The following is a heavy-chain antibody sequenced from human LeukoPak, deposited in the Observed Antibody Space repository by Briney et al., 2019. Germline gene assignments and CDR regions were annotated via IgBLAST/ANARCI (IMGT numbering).Heavy chain of an antibody. Sequence: SETLSLTCAVYGGSFSGYYWSWIRQPPGKGLEWIGEINHSGSTNYNPSLKSRVTISVDTSKNQFSLKLSSVTAADTAVYYCARVKGVRRGKYYDSSGFFDYWGQGTLVTVSS. CDR3: ARVKGVRRGKYYDSSGFFDY. D-gene: IGHD3-22*01. CDR2: INHSGST. CDR1: GGSFSGYY. V-gene: IGHV4-34*01. J-gene: IGHJ4*02.